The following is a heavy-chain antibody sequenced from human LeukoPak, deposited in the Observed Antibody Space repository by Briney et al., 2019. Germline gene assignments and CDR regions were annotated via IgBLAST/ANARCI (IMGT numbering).Heavy chain of an antibody. D-gene: IGHD2-21*01. V-gene: IGHV3-53*01. CDR2: IYSGGST. J-gene: IGHJ6*02. Sequence: GGSLRLSCAASGFTVSSNYMSWVRQAPGKGLEWVSVIYSGGSTYYADSVKGRFTISRDNSKNTLYLQMNSLRAEDTAVYYCARGHIVYYGMDVWGQGTTVTVSS. CDR3: ARGHIVYYGMDV. CDR1: GFTVSSNY.